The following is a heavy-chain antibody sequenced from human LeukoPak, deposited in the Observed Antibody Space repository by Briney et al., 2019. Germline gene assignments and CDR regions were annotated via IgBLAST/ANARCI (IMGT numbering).Heavy chain of an antibody. D-gene: IGHD3-10*01. CDR3: ARESGSGRLVDV. V-gene: IGHV4-4*07. CDR1: GGSIISYY. CDR2: ISSSGNS. Sequence: SETLSLTCIVSGGSIISYYWTWIRQPAGKGLEWIGRISSSGNSNYNPSLKSRVTMSVDTSKNQFSLKLTSVTAADTAVYYCARESGSGRLVDVWGKGTTVTISS. J-gene: IGHJ6*04.